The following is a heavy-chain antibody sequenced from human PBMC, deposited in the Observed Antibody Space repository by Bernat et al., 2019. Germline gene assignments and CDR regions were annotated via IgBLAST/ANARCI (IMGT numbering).Heavy chain of an antibody. D-gene: IGHD4-17*01. J-gene: IGHJ4*02. V-gene: IGHV2-70*15. CDR3: VRTLTTITTGDY. CDR1: GFSVSTSGMC. Sequence: QVTLRESGPALLKPTQTLTLTCSLSGFSVSTSGMCVSWIRQPPGKALEWLARIDWDDDKYYSTSLKTRLTITKDTSKNQVVLTMTNMDPVDTATYYCVRTLTTITTGDYWGQGTLVTVSS. CDR2: IDWDDDK.